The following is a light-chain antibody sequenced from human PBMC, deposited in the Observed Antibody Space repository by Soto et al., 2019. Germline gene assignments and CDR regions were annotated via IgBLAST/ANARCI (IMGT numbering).Light chain of an antibody. CDR2: DTS. Sequence: QSVLSQPPSASGTPGQTVTVSCSGTYSNIGINDVHWYRQLSGTAPQILIYDTSQRATGVPDRFSGSRSGTSASLVISGLQTEDEADYHCAAWDVSLNGPAFGGGTKVTV. J-gene: IGLJ2*01. V-gene: IGLV1-44*01. CDR3: AAWDVSLNGPA. CDR1: YSNIGIND.